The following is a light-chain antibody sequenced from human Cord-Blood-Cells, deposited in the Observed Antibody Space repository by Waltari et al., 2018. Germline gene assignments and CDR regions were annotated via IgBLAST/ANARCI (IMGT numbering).Light chain of an antibody. J-gene: IGKJ4*01. CDR2: AAS. Sequence: DIQMTQSPSSLSASVGDRVTITCRASQSISSYLNCYQQKPGKAPKLLIYAASSLQSGGPSRFSGSRSGTDFTLTISSLQPEDFATYYCQQSYSTLTFGGGTKVEIK. V-gene: IGKV1-39*01. CDR3: QQSYSTLT. CDR1: QSISSY.